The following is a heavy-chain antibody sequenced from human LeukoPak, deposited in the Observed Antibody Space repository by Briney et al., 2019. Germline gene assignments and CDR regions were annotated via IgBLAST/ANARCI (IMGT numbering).Heavy chain of an antibody. J-gene: IGHJ6*03. CDR3: ARAITIFDYYYMDV. CDR2: MNPKSGNT. CDR1: GDTFTTYD. V-gene: IGHV1-8*01. Sequence: PRASVKVSCNISGDTFTTYDINWVRQATGQGLEWMGWMNPKSGNTVYAQKFQGRLTLTRDISISTAYMELSSLRSEDTAVYFCARAITIFDYYYMDVWGKGTTVTVSS. D-gene: IGHD3-3*01.